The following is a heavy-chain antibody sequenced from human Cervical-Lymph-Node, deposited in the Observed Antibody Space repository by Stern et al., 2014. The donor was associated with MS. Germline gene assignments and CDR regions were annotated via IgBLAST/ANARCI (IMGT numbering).Heavy chain of an antibody. J-gene: IGHJ4*02. CDR1: GHTFSSYS. CDR3: ATPLPYAK. Sequence: QVQLGQSGAEVRKPGASVNISCTPSGHTFSSYSMHWIRQAPGQGLEWIAVFSHSANRATYAHKFQGRVIVTSDTSTNTVYVEVRSLTSEDTAIYYCATPLPYAKWGQGTLVTVSS. V-gene: IGHV1-46*01. CDR2: FSHSANRA.